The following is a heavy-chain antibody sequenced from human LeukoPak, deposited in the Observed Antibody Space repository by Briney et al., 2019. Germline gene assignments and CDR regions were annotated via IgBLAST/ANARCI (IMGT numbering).Heavy chain of an antibody. CDR2: ISGRSGST. D-gene: IGHD3-22*01. CDR3: AKSTTMILVVISFDY. V-gene: IGHV3-23*01. J-gene: IGHJ4*02. Sequence: GGSLRLSCAASGFTFSSYAMSWVRQAPGKGLEWVSAISGRSGSTYCADSVKGLFNISRDNSKNTLYLQMNSLRAEDTAVYYCAKSTTMILVVISFDYWGQGTLVTVSS. CDR1: GFTFSSYA.